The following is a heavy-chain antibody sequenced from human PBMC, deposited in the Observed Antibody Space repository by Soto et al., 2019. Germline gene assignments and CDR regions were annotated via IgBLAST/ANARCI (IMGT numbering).Heavy chain of an antibody. CDR1: WGFIRGSFFF. D-gene: IGHD6-6*01. J-gene: IGHJ4*02. CDR2: IHSSRSA. V-gene: IGHV4-39*01. CDR3: ARLACRKCDSSPSQY. Sequence: SLETPSPPSPVSWGFIRGSFFFWSWGRQPPGRGMEWIGSIHSSRSAYDNPSLQSRVTISVDTSRNQFSLKLSYVTAADTAVYYCARLACRKCDSSPSQYWGQGFPVT.